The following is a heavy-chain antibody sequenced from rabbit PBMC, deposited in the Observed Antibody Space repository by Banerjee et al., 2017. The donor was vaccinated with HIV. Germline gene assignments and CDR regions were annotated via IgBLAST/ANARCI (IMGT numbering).Heavy chain of an antibody. CDR3: ARDRYAAYYGMDL. V-gene: IGHV1S45*01. CDR2: IYAASGSA. J-gene: IGHJ6*01. CDR1: GFDFSYYYM. Sequence: QEQLKETGGGLVQPGGSLTLSCKASGFDFSYYYMSWVRQAPGKGLEWIGIIYAASGSAYYASWVHGRFTISKTSSTTVTLQMTTLTAADTATYFCARDRYAAYYGMDLWGPGTLVTVS. D-gene: IGHD4-2*01.